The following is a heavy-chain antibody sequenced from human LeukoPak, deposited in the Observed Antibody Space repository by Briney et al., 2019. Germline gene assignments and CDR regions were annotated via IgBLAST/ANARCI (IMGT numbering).Heavy chain of an antibody. CDR1: GYTFTDYW. CDR2: IYPGESDI. D-gene: IGHD3-10*01. J-gene: IGHJ5*02. CDR3: ARGVGGSGSYYNWFDP. Sequence: GESLKISCKASGYTFTDYWIGWVRQMPGKGLEWMGIIYPGESDIRYSPSFQGQVTISADKSINTAYLQWTSLKASDTAIYYCARGVGGSGSYYNWFDPWGQGTLVTVSS. V-gene: IGHV5-51*01.